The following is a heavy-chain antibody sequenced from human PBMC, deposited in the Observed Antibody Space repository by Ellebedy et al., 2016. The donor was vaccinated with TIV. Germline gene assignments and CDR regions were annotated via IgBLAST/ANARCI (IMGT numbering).Heavy chain of an antibody. CDR1: GFTFSSYS. D-gene: IGHD3-22*01. Sequence: GGSLRLXXAASGFTFSSYSMNWVRQAPGKGLEWVSSISSSSSYIYYADSVKGRFTISRDNAKNSLYLQMNSLRVEDTAVYYCARDYGYDSSGYVPGNDAFDIWGQGTMVTVSS. J-gene: IGHJ3*02. CDR2: ISSSSSYI. V-gene: IGHV3-21*04. CDR3: ARDYGYDSSGYVPGNDAFDI.